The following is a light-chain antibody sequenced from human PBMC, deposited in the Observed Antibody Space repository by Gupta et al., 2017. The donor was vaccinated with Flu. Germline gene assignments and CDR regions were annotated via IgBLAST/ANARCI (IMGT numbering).Light chain of an antibody. CDR1: QSVSSSY. CDR3: QQYGSSSLT. V-gene: IGKV3-20*01. CDR2: GAS. J-gene: IGKJ4*01. Sequence: EIVLTQSPGTLSLSPGEGATLSCRASQSVSSSYLAWYQQKPGQAPRLLIYGASSRATGIPDRFSDSGSGTDFTLTISRLEPEDFAVYYCQQYGSSSLTFGGGTKVEIK.